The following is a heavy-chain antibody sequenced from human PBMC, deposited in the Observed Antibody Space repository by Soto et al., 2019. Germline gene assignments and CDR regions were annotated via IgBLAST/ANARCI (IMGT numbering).Heavy chain of an antibody. CDR1: GFTFNIYG. V-gene: IGHV3-30*18. J-gene: IGHJ4*02. CDR2: ISHDGSNQ. CDR3: AKDQASGQGSFDS. Sequence: GGSLRLSCAASGFTFNIYGMHWVRQAPDKGLEWVALISHDGSNQYYADSVKGRFTISRDNSKNTLFLRMNSLRADDTAVYYCAKDQASGQGSFDSWGQGTLVTVSS.